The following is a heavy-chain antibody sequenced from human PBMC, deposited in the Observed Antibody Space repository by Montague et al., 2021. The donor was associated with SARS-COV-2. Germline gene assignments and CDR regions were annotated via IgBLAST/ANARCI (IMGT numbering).Heavy chain of an antibody. D-gene: IGHD3-3*01. CDR2: INHRGST. J-gene: IGHJ4*02. Sequence: SETLSLTCAVYGGTFSTHSWSWVRQSPGKGLELIGEINHRGSTTYMSSLKSRVTMSVETSKNQFSLKLSSVTAADTAIDYCARGGLAGGNYDIWSFSYTSPLDYWGQGTLVTVSS. CDR3: ARGGLAGGNYDIWSFSYTSPLDY. CDR1: GGTFSTHS. V-gene: IGHV4-34*01.